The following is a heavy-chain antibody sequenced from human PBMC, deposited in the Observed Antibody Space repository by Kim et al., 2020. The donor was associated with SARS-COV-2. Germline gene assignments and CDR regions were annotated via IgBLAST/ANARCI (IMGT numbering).Heavy chain of an antibody. Sequence: GGSLRLSCAASGFTFSSYSMNWVRQAPGKGLEWVSSISSSSSYIYYADSVKGRFTISRDNAKNSLYLQMNSLRAEDTAVYYCARVWNYYDSSGYDYWGQGTLVTVSS. CDR3: ARVWNYYDSSGYDY. V-gene: IGHV3-21*01. CDR1: GFTFSSYS. CDR2: ISSSSSYI. D-gene: IGHD3-22*01. J-gene: IGHJ4*02.